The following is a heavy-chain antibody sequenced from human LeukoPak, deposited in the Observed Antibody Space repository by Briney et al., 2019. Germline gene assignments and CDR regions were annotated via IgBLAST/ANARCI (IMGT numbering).Heavy chain of an antibody. Sequence: ASVKVSCKASGYTFTGYYMHWVRQAPRQGLEWMGWINPNSGGTNYAQKFQGRVTMTRDTSISTAYMELSRLRSDDTAVYYCARDQGTSSGWFDYWGQGTLVTVSS. CDR1: GYTFTGYY. V-gene: IGHV1-2*02. CDR2: INPNSGGT. J-gene: IGHJ4*02. CDR3: ARDQGTSSGWFDY. D-gene: IGHD6-19*01.